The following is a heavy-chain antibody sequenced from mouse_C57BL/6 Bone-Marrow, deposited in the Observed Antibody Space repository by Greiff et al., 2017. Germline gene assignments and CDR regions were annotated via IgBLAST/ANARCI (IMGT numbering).Heavy chain of an antibody. Sequence: VQLQQSGAELVRPGASVKLSCTASGFNIKDDYMHWVKQRPEQGLEWIGWIDPENGDTEYASKSQGKATITADTSSNTAYLQLSSLTSEDTAVYYCTTRVYYGSSYWYFDVWGTGTTVTVSS. D-gene: IGHD1-1*01. V-gene: IGHV14-4*01. CDR3: TTRVYYGSSYWYFDV. CDR2: IDPENGDT. CDR1: GFNIKDDY. J-gene: IGHJ1*03.